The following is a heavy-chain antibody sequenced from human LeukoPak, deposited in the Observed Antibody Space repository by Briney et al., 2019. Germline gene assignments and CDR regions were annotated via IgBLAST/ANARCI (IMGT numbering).Heavy chain of an antibody. CDR3: ARDHTIFGVARYYFDY. J-gene: IGHJ4*02. D-gene: IGHD3-3*01. V-gene: IGHV3-33*01. CDR2: IWYDGSNK. CDR1: GFTFSSYG. Sequence: PGRSLRLSCAASGFTFSSYGMHWVRQAPGKGLEWVAVIWYDGSNKYYADSVKSRFTISRDNSKNTLYLQMNSRRAEDTAMYYCARDHTIFGVARYYFDYWGQGTLVTVSS.